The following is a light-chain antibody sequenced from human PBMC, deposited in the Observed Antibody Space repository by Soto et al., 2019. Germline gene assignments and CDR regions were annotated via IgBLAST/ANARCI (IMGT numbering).Light chain of an antibody. CDR3: QQYNSKSLLT. CDR2: KAS. Sequence: QMTMSPSTVSSSVADRDTITCPASQSITRWLAWYQKKPGKAPKLLLYKASSLENGVPSRFSGSGSGTEFTLTISSLQPDDFAIYYCQQYNSKSLLTFGGGTKVDIK. J-gene: IGKJ4*01. CDR1: QSITRW. V-gene: IGKV1-5*03.